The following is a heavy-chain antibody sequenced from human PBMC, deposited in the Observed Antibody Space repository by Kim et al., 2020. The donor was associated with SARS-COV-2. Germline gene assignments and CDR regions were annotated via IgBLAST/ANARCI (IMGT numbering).Heavy chain of an antibody. Sequence: SVKVSCKASGGTFSSYAISWVRQAPGQGLEWMGGIIPIFGTANYAQKFQGRVTITADESTSTAYMELSSLRSEDTAVYYCARERGGIGVADDAFDIWGQGTMVTVSS. CDR1: GGTFSSYA. D-gene: IGHD6-19*01. V-gene: IGHV1-69*13. J-gene: IGHJ3*02. CDR3: ARERGGIGVADDAFDI. CDR2: IIPIFGTA.